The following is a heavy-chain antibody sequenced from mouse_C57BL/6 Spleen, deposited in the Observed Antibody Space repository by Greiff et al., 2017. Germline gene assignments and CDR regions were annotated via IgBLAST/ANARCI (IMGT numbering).Heavy chain of an antibody. CDR3: AILGPYGTPEMDY. V-gene: IGHV1-74*01. D-gene: IGHD1-1*01. CDR2: IHPSDSDT. CDR1: GYTFTSYW. J-gene: IGHJ4*01. Sequence: QVHVKQPGAELVKPGASVKVSCKASGYTFTSYWMHWVKQRPGQGLEWIGRIHPSDSDTNYNQTFKGKATLTVDKSSSTAYMQLSSLTSEDSAVYYCAILGPYGTPEMDYWGQGTSVTVSS.